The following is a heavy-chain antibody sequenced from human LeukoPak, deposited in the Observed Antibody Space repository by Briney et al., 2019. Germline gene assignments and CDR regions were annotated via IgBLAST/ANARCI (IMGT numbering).Heavy chain of an antibody. CDR3: ARDVSIQPTAYYMDV. J-gene: IGHJ6*03. CDR2: IYTSGNT. D-gene: IGHD5-18*01. CDR1: GVSISSSSYY. V-gene: IGHV4-61*02. Sequence: SQTLSLTCTVSGVSISSSSYYWSWIRQPAGKGLEWIGRIYTSGNTNYNPSLKSRVTISVDTSKNQFSLKLSSVTAADTAVYYCARDVSIQPTAYYMDVWGKGTTVTISS.